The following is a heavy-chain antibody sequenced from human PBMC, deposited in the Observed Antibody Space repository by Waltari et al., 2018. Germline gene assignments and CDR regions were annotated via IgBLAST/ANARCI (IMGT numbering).Heavy chain of an antibody. V-gene: IGHV6-1*01. J-gene: IGHJ3*02. CDR1: GDSLFTTSVA. Sequence: QVQLQQSGPGLVKPSQTLSLTCAVSGDSLFTTSVAWNWIRQSPSRGLEWLGRTYYRSQWRNDYALSVKGRITVNPDTSKNHFSLQLDSVTPDDTAGYYCARGKFTAFDIWGQGTMVTVSS. CDR2: TYYRSQWRN. CDR3: ARGKFTAFDI.